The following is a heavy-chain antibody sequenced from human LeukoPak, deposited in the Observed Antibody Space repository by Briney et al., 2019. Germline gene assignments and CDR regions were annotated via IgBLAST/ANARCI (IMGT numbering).Heavy chain of an antibody. V-gene: IGHV3-21*04. J-gene: IGHJ4*02. CDR1: GFTFSSYS. D-gene: IGHD1-26*01. CDR2: ISSSGSSI. Sequence: GGSLRLSCAASGFTFSSYSMNWVRQAPGKGLEWVSSISSSGSSIYYADSVKGRFTISRDNAKNSLYLQMNSLRAEDTAVYYCAGRSGSSQLPDYWGQGTLVTVSS. CDR3: AGRSGSSQLPDY.